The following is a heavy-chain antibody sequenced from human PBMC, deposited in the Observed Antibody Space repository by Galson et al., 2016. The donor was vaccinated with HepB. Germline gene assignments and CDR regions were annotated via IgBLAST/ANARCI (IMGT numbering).Heavy chain of an antibody. D-gene: IGHD3-22*01. V-gene: IGHV4-31*03. CDR2: IYYSGST. CDR1: GGSINSGGYY. Sequence: LSLTCTVSGGSINSGGYYWNWIRQHPGKGLEWIGYIYYSGSTYYNPSLKSRFTISLDTSKNQFSLKLSSVTAADTAVYYCARALLIYSRVLHAFDIWGQGTVVTVSS. J-gene: IGHJ3*02. CDR3: ARALLIYSRVLHAFDI.